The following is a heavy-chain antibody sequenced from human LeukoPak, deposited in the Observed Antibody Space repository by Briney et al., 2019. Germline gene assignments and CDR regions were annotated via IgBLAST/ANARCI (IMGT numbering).Heavy chain of an antibody. CDR1: AFTFSSSA. J-gene: IGHJ4*02. CDR3: ANYFWGSYRHYFDN. CDR2: ISDSGYST. V-gene: IGHV3-23*01. Sequence: GGSLRLSCAASAFTFSSSAMSWVGQAPGKGLEWVSVISDSGYSTYYADSVKGRFTVSRDNSTNTLYLQMNSLRSEDTAVYYCANYFWGSYRHYFDNWGQGTLVTVSS. D-gene: IGHD3-16*02.